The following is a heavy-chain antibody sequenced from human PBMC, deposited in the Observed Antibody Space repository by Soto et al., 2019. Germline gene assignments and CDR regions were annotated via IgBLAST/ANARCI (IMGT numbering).Heavy chain of an antibody. CDR2: IYYSGTT. D-gene: IGHD6-19*01. CDR1: GGSISSGPYF. Sequence: QLQLQESGPGLVKASETLSLTCSVSGGSISSGPYFWGWIRQSPGKGLEWIGSIYYSGTTSYSPSLKSRVTISVDPSKNPFSLKLTSVTAAAPAVYYCARREAVAGSQFDFWGQGTLVTVSS. J-gene: IGHJ4*02. V-gene: IGHV4-39*02. CDR3: ARREAVAGSQFDF.